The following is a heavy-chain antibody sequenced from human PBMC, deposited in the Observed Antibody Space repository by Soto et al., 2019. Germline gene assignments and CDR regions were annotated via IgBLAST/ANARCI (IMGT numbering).Heavy chain of an antibody. CDR3: AKEFSSGYYYVFDY. D-gene: IGHD3-22*01. J-gene: IGHJ4*02. CDR1: GFSFSNYG. Sequence: QVQLVESGGGVVQPGRSLRLSCAASGFSFSNYGMHWVRQAPGKGLEWVAVISYDGSNKYYADSVKGRLTISRDNSKNTLYLQMSPLRPDDTAVYYCAKEFSSGYYYVFDYWGQGTLVTVSS. V-gene: IGHV3-30*18. CDR2: ISYDGSNK.